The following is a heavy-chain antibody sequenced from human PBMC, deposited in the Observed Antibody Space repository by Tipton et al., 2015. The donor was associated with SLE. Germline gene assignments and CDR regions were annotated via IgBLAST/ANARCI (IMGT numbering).Heavy chain of an antibody. CDR3: ARQGAAAGPGGFDY. CDR2: IYYSGST. V-gene: IGHV4-39*07. Sequence: TLSLTCTVSGGSISSGNYYWGWIRQPPGKGLEWIGSIYYSGSTYYNPSLKSRVTISVDTSKNQFSLKLSSVTAADTAVYYCARQGAAAGPGGFDYWGQGTLVTVSS. D-gene: IGHD6-13*01. J-gene: IGHJ4*02. CDR1: GGSISSGNYY.